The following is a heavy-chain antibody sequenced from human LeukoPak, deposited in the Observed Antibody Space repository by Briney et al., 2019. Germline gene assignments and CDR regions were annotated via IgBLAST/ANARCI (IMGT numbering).Heavy chain of an antibody. J-gene: IGHJ5*02. CDR3: ARDVLDLRSSGYSPDWFDP. CDR1: GYTFTSYG. Sequence: ASVKVSCKASGYTFTSYGISWVRQAPGQGLEWMGWISAYNGNTNYAQKLQGRVTMTTDTSTSTAYMELRSLRSDDTAVYYCARDVLDLRSSGYSPDWFDPWGQGTLVTVSS. CDR2: ISAYNGNT. D-gene: IGHD3-22*01. V-gene: IGHV1-18*01.